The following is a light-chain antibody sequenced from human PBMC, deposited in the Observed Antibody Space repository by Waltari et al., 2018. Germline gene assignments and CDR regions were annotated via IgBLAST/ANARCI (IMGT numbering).Light chain of an antibody. CDR3: QQYYSYPPT. CDR2: AAP. Sequence: AIRMTQSPYSLSASTGDRATITCRASQGFRSYLAWYKQKPGKDPKLLIYAAPTLQSGVPSRFSGSGSGTDFTLTISCLQSEDCATYYCQQYYSYPPTFGQGTKVEIK. V-gene: IGKV1-8*01. J-gene: IGKJ1*01. CDR1: QGFRSY.